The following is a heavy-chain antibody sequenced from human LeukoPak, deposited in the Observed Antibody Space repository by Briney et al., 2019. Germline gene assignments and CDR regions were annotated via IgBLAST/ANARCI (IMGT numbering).Heavy chain of an antibody. D-gene: IGHD3-10*01. V-gene: IGHV1-2*02. CDR1: GYTFTGYY. Sequence: ASVEVSCKASGYTFTGYYMHWVRQAPGQGLEWMGWINPNSGGTNYAQKFQGRVTMTRDTSISTAYMELSRLRSDDTAVFYCARTFYYGSGSYFDYWGQGTLVTVSS. CDR3: ARTFYYGSGSYFDY. J-gene: IGHJ4*02. CDR2: INPNSGGT.